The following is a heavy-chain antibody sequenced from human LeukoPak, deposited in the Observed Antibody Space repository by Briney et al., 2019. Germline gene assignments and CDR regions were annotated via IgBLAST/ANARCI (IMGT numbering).Heavy chain of an antibody. V-gene: IGHV1-2*02. J-gene: IGHJ3*02. CDR3: ARESRVCDAFDI. CDR2: INPNNGDT. CDR1: GYTFTGYY. Sequence: GASVKVSCKASGYTFTGYYVHWVRQAPGQGLEWMGWINPNNGDTNYAQNFQGRVTMTRDTSISTAYMELSSLRSEDTAVYYCARESRVCDAFDIWGQGTMVTVSS. D-gene: IGHD6-13*01.